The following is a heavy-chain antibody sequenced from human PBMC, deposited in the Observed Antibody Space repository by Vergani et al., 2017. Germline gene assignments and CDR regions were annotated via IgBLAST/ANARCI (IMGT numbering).Heavy chain of an antibody. Sequence: EVQLVESGGGLVQPGGTLRLSCAASGFTFSSYSMNWVRQAPGKGLEWVSSISSSSSYIYYADSVKGRFTISRDNAKNSLYLQMNSLRAEDKAVYYCARVEEAVPYYYYGMDVWGQGTTVTVSS. CDR1: GFTFSSYS. D-gene: IGHD6-25*01. V-gene: IGHV3-21*01. J-gene: IGHJ6*02. CDR3: ARVEEAVPYYYYGMDV. CDR2: ISSSSSYI.